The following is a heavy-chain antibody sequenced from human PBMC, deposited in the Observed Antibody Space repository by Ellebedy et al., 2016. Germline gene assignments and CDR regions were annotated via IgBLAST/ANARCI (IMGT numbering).Heavy chain of an antibody. J-gene: IGHJ4*02. Sequence: GGSLRLSCAASGFTFSDYYMIWIRQAPGKGLEWVSYISNSGSTIYYADSVKGRFSISRDNAKNSLYVQMNSLRDEDTAVYYCARDQWLGRAYYFDSWGQGTLVTVSS. CDR3: ARDQWLGRAYYFDS. CDR1: GFTFSDYY. V-gene: IGHV3-11*04. D-gene: IGHD6-19*01. CDR2: ISNSGSTI.